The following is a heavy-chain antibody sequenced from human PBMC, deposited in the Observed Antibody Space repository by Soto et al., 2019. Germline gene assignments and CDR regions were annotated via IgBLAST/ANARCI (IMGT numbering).Heavy chain of an antibody. J-gene: IGHJ4*02. D-gene: IGHD6-13*01. CDR2: VANDGSNQ. CDR3: ARSSGGSSWYPPDY. V-gene: IGHV3-30*03. Sequence: QVQLVESGGGVVQPGRSLRLSCAASGFTFSSYGMLWGRQSPGEGPEWVAIVANDGSNQYYAESVKGRFTISRDNSKTTVFLEMDSLRPEDTAVYYCARSSGGSSWYPPDYWGRGTLVTVSS. CDR1: GFTFSSYG.